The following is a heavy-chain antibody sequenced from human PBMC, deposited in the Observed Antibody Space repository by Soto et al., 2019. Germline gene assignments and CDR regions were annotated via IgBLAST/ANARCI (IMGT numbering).Heavy chain of an antibody. J-gene: IGHJ6*02. CDR2: ISGYTGTT. CDR3: ARDPIAVTDKPYYYYGLDG. CDR1: GYTFASYG. Sequence: GASVKVSCKASGYTFASYGISWVRQVPGQGLEWMGWISGYTGTTNYGQKFQGRVTLTTDTSTNIVHMELRSLTSDDTAVYYCARDPIAVTDKPYYYYGLDGWGQGTTVTVSS. V-gene: IGHV1-18*04. D-gene: IGHD6-19*01.